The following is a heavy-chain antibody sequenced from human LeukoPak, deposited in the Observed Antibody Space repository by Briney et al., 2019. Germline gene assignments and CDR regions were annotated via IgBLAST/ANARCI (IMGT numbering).Heavy chain of an antibody. D-gene: IGHD6-19*01. CDR1: GFTFSQYW. J-gene: IGHJ4*02. CDR2: IKHDGSEKQDGSEK. V-gene: IGHV3-7*04. CDR3: ARGLEDNNGWYHLDS. Sequence: GGSLRLSCAASGFTFSQYWMSWVRQAPGKGLEWVANIKHDGSEKQDGSEKNYVDSVKGRFTISRDNAKNSLYLQMNSLRAEDTAVYYCARGLEDNNGWYHLDSWGQGTLVTVSS.